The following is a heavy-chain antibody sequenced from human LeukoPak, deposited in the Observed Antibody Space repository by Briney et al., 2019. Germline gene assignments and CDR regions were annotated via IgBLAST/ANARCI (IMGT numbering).Heavy chain of an antibody. CDR2: IIPMIGTT. J-gene: IGHJ3*02. Sequence: SVKVSCKASGGSFGGYAINWLRQAPGHGLEWMGGIIPMIGTTNFAPKFQVRVAFTADASTSTAYMDLSSLTSEDTAMYYCARDRAIPKADVFDIWGQGTMVTVSS. CDR3: ARDRAIPKADVFDI. CDR1: GGSFGGYA. V-gene: IGHV1-69*13.